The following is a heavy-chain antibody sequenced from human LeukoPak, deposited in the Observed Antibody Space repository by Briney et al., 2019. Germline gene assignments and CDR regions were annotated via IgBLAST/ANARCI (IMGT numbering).Heavy chain of an antibody. CDR3: ATAIAVAGTGWFDP. D-gene: IGHD6-19*01. V-gene: IGHV3-23*01. J-gene: IGHJ5*02. Sequence: PGGTLRLSCAASGFTFSSYGMNWVRQAPGKGLEWVSAISGRDDSTNYADSVKGRFTISRDNSKNTLYLQMNSLRAEDTAVYYCATAIAVAGTGWFDPWGQGTLVTVSS. CDR1: GFTFSSYG. CDR2: ISGRDDST.